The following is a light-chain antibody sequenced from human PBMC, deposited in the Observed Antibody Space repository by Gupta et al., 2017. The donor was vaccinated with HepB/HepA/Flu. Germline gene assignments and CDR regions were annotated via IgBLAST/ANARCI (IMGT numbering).Light chain of an antibody. CDR2: TTS. J-gene: IGKJ1*01. CDR1: HIITRY. Sequence: DIQVTQSPSSLSASVGDRVNITCRTSHIITRYLNWYQQKPGKAPKVLIYTTSRLQSGVPSRFSGSGSVTDFTLTISSLQPEDFATYYCQQSFGTPWTFGQGTKVEIK. V-gene: IGKV1-39*01. CDR3: QQSFGTPWT.